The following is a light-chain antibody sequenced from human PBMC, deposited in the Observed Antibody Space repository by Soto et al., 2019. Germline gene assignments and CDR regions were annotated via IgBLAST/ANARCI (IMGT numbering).Light chain of an antibody. J-gene: IGKJ2*01. Sequence: EIVMTQSPATLSLSPGERATLSCRASQSVSTNLAWYQQKPGQAPRLLMYSASTRATGIPARFSGRGSGTEFTLPISSLQSEDFAVYYCQQYHNWPPYTFGQGTKLEIK. V-gene: IGKV3-15*01. CDR1: QSVSTN. CDR3: QQYHNWPPYT. CDR2: SAS.